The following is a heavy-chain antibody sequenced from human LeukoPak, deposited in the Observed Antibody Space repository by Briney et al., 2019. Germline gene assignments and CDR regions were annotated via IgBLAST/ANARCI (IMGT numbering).Heavy chain of an antibody. CDR2: IYSGGST. Sequence: GGSLRLSCAASGFTVSSNYMSWVRQAPGKGLEWVSVIYSGGSTYYADSVKGRFTISRDNSKNTLYLQMNSLRAEDTAVYYCARDYCSGGSCYFDYWGQGTLVTVSS. D-gene: IGHD2-15*01. CDR3: ARDYCSGGSCYFDY. J-gene: IGHJ4*02. CDR1: GFTVSSNY. V-gene: IGHV3-53*01.